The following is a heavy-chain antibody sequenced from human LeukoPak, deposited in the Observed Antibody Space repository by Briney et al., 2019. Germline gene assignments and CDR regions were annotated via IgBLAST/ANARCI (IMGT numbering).Heavy chain of an antibody. CDR1: GFTFSSYW. CDR3: ARVHFGSDSFDF. CDR2: IKQDGSEK. J-gene: IGHJ3*01. D-gene: IGHD3-3*01. V-gene: IGHV3-7*01. Sequence: SGGSLRLSCAASGFTFSSYWMSWVRQAPGKGLEWVANIKQDGSEKYFVDSVRGRFTISRDNAKNSLYLQMNSLRAGDTAVYYCARVHFGSDSFDFWGQGTMVTVSS.